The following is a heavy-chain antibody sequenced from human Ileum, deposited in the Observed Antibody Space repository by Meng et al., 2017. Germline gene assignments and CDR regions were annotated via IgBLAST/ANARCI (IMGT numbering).Heavy chain of an antibody. V-gene: IGHV4-39*01. CDR1: SGSFTNNNFY. Sequence: LRLQESGPGLVKPSETLPPTCSLSSGSFTNNNFYWVWIRRPPGKGLEWIGSIYYGGSTYYNPSLKSRVTISVDTSTNQFSLKLISVTAADTAVYYCARRAHYGDPPRWGQGTLVTVSS. J-gene: IGHJ4*02. CDR2: IYYGGST. CDR3: ARRAHYGDPPR. D-gene: IGHD4-17*01.